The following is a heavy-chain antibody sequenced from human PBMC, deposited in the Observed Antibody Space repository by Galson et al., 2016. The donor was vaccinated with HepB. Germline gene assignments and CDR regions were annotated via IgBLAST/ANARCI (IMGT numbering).Heavy chain of an antibody. D-gene: IGHD3-10*01. V-gene: IGHV2-70*01. CDR1: GFSLSTRGMC. Sequence: PALVKPTQTVTLTCTFSGFSLSTRGMCVTWIRQPPGKALEWVALIDWDDVKYYSTSLRSNVTISKDTTKNRVVLTLTNVGPVDTGTYFYARTPDGGHFDYWGQGVPVTVSS. J-gene: IGHJ4*02. CDR3: ARTPDGGHFDY. CDR2: IDWDDVK.